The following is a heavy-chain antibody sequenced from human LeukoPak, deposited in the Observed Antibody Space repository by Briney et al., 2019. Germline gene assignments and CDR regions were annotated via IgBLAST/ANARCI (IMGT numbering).Heavy chain of an antibody. Sequence: RGSLRLSCAASAFTFSSYSMNWVRQAPGKGLEWVSSISSSGSYIYYADSVKGRCTISRDNAKNSLHLQMNSLRAEDTAVYYCARGSGVQVWSSLDYWGQGTLGTVSS. V-gene: IGHV3-21*01. D-gene: IGHD5-18*01. J-gene: IGHJ4*02. CDR3: ARGSGVQVWSSLDY. CDR2: ISSSGSYI. CDR1: AFTFSSYS.